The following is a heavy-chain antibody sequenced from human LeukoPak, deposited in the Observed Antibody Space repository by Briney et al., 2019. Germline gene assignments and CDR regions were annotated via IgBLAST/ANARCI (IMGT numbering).Heavy chain of an antibody. Sequence: SSETLSLTCTVSGGSISSYYWSWIRQSPGKGLAWIGYIYYSGSTNYNPSLKSRVTISVDTSKNQFSLKLSSVTAADTAVYYCARGSSGWYYYGMDVWGQGTTVTVSS. CDR1: GGSISSYY. V-gene: IGHV4-59*01. CDR2: IYYSGST. D-gene: IGHD6-19*01. CDR3: ARGSSGWYYYGMDV. J-gene: IGHJ6*02.